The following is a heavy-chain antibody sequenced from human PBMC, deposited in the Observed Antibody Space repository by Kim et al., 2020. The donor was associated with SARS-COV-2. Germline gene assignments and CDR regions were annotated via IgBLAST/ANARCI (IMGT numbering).Heavy chain of an antibody. D-gene: IGHD2-21*02. CDR1: GGSFSGYY. J-gene: IGHJ6*02. V-gene: IGHV4-34*01. CDR2: INHSGST. Sequence: SETLSLTCAVYGGSFSGYYWSWIRQPPGKGLEWIGEINHSGSTNYNPSLKSRVTISVDTSKNQFSLKLSSVTAADTAVYYCARTLSPVVTPSLFYYYGMDVWGQGTTVTVSS. CDR3: ARTLSPVVTPSLFYYYGMDV.